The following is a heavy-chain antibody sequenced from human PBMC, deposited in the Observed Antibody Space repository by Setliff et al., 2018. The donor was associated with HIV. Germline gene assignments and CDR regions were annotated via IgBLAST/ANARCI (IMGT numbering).Heavy chain of an antibody. CDR1: GYIFSDYY. CDR3: ARALHYSNYVYFDY. V-gene: IGHV1-2*06. D-gene: IGHD4-4*01. CDR2: INPNSGAT. J-gene: IGHJ4*02. Sequence: ASVKVSCKASGYIFSDYYIHWVRQTPGQGLEWMGRINPNSGATDYAQEFQGRVSMTRDTSIRTVYMELSSLRSEDTAVYYCARALHYSNYVYFDYWGQGTLVTVSS.